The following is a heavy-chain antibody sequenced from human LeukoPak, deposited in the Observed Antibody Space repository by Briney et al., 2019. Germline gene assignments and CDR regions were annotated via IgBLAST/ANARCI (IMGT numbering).Heavy chain of an antibody. J-gene: IGHJ4*02. V-gene: IGHV3-15*01. CDR1: GFTFSNAW. D-gene: IGHD4-17*01. CDR3: TTGDDYGDYGFNY. CDR2: IKSKTDGGTT. Sequence: GGSLRLSCAASGFTFSNAWMSWVRQPPGKGREWVGGIKSKTDGGTTDYAAPVKGRFPISRDDSKNTLYLQMNSLKTEDTAVYYCTTGDDYGDYGFNYWGQGTLVTVSS.